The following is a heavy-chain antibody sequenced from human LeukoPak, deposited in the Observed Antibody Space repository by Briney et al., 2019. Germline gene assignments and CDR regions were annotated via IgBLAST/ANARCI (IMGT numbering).Heavy chain of an antibody. J-gene: IGHJ3*01. V-gene: IGHV3-23*01. CDR2: ITGSGGWT. D-gene: IGHD4-17*01. CDR1: GLTFSNYA. Sequence: QPGGSLRLSCAASGLTFSNYAMMWLRQAPGKGLEWVSAITGSGGWTLYADSVKGRFTISRDNSKNTLYLEMSSLRVEDTAVYYCAKDPNGDYIGAFDVWGQGTMVTVSS. CDR3: AKDPNGDYIGAFDV.